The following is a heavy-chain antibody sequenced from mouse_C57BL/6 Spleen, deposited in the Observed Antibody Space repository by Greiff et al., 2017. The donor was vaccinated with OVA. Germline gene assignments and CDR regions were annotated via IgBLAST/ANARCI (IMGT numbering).Heavy chain of an antibody. Sequence: QVQLQQSGAELVKPGASVKISCKASGYAFSSYWMNWVKQRPGKGLEWIGQIYPGDGDTNYNGKFKGKATLTADKSSSTAYMQLSSLTSEDSAVYVCAREDYDAGDYFDYWGQGTTLTVSS. D-gene: IGHD2-4*01. CDR3: AREDYDAGDYFDY. J-gene: IGHJ2*01. CDR1: GYAFSSYW. V-gene: IGHV1-80*01. CDR2: IYPGDGDT.